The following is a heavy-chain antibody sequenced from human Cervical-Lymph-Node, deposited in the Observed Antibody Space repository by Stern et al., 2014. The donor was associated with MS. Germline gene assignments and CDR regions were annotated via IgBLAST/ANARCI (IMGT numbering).Heavy chain of an antibody. Sequence: VQLVDSGGGVVKPGRSLRLSCAASGFTFSSYGMHWFRQAPGKGLEWVAVIWYDGSNKCYADSVKGRFTISRDNSKNTLYLQMNSLRAEDTAVYYCARGGGSWGYFDYWGQGTLVTVSS. CDR2: IWYDGSNK. CDR3: ARGGGSWGYFDY. V-gene: IGHV3-33*01. CDR1: GFTFSSYG. D-gene: IGHD1-26*01. J-gene: IGHJ4*02.